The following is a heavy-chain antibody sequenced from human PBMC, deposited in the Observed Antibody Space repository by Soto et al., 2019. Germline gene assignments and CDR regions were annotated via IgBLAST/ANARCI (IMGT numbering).Heavy chain of an antibody. J-gene: IGHJ3*02. Sequence: ASVKVSCKASGYTFTSYYMHWVRQAPGQGLEWMGIINPSGGSTSYAQKFQGRVTMTRDTSTSTVYMELSSLRSEDTAVYYCATLDYYDNSGYGTLAAPESDAFDIWGQGTMVTVSS. CDR1: GYTFTSYY. V-gene: IGHV1-46*01. CDR2: INPSGGST. CDR3: ATLDYYDNSGYGTLAAPESDAFDI. D-gene: IGHD3-22*01.